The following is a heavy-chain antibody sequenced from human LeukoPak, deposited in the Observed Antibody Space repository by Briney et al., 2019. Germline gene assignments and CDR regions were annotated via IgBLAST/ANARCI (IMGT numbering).Heavy chain of an antibody. CDR3: AREARYSSSWYADY. J-gene: IGHJ4*02. CDR2: IWYDGSNK. CDR1: GFTFSSYG. D-gene: IGHD6-13*01. V-gene: IGHV3-33*01. Sequence: GGSLRLSCAASGFTFSSYGMHWVRQAPGKGLEWVAVIWYDGSNKYYADSVEGRFTISRDNSKNTLYLQMNSLRAEDTAVYYCAREARYSSSWYADYWGQGTLVTVSS.